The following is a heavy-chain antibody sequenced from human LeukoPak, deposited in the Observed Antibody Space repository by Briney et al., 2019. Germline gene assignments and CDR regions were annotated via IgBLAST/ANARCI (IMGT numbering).Heavy chain of an antibody. CDR2: ISNSGSSI. CDR1: GFTFSSYD. Sequence: GGSLRLSCAASGFTFSSYDMNWVRQAPGKGLEWISYISNSGSSIFYADSVKGRFTVSRDNAKNSLYLQMNSLRAEDTAVYYCAGEPTDWEPRDYWGQGTLVTVSS. V-gene: IGHV3-48*03. J-gene: IGHJ4*02. CDR3: AGEPTDWEPRDY. D-gene: IGHD1-26*01.